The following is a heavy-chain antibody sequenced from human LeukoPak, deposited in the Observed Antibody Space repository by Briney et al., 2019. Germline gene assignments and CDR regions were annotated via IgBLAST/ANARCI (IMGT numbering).Heavy chain of an antibody. J-gene: IGHJ3*02. CDR2: ISSSSCYI. V-gene: IGHV3-21*01. D-gene: IGHD3-16*01. CDR3: ARDSPPAGGDGETVWADAFDI. Sequence: GGSLRLSCAASGFTFSRYSMNWVRQARGEGLEWVSSISSSSCYIYYADSVKGRFTISRDNAKNSLYLQMNSLRAEDTAVYYCARDSPPAGGDGETVWADAFDIWGQGTMVTVSS. CDR1: GFTFSRYS.